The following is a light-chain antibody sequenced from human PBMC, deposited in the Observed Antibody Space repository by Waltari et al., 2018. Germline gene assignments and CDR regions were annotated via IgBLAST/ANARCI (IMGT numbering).Light chain of an antibody. CDR1: QGINSW. V-gene: IGKV1D-12*01. CDR3: QQADSFPLT. CDR2: GAS. Sequence: DIQMTQSPSSVSASVGDRVTLTCRASQGINSWLAWYQHKPGKPPRLLISGASGLQSGVPSRFSGSGSGTEFTLTITSLQPEDFATYYCQQADSFPLTFGGGTKVEI. J-gene: IGKJ4*01.